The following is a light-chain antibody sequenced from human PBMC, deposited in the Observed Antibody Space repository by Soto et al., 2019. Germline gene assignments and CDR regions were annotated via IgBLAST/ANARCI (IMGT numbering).Light chain of an antibody. Sequence: EILVTQSPATLSVSPGERATLSCRASQSVSSNLAWYQQTPGQAPRLLIYDASTRATGIPARFSGSGSGTEFTLTISSLQSEDFAVYYCQQYNNWPLTFGGGTKVEIK. CDR2: DAS. V-gene: IGKV3-15*01. CDR3: QQYNNWPLT. CDR1: QSVSSN. J-gene: IGKJ4*01.